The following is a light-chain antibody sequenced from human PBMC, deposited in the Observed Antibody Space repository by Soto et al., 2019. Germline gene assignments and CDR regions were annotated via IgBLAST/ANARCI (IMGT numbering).Light chain of an antibody. V-gene: IGKV3-20*01. Sequence: EIVLTQSPGTLSLSPGERATLSCRASQSVRSSYLAWYHQKPGQPPRLLIFGASNRATGIPDRFSGSESGTDFTLTISRLEPEEFAVYYCQQYESSPYTFGQGTRLEIK. CDR3: QQYESSPYT. CDR1: QSVRSSY. CDR2: GAS. J-gene: IGKJ2*01.